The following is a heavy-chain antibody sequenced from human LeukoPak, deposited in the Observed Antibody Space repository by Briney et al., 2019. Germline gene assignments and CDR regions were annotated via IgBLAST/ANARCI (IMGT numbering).Heavy chain of an antibody. Sequence: AGGSLRLSCSASGFTFSSYAMHWVRQAPGKGLEYVSAISSNGGSTYYADSVKGRFTMSRDNSRDTLYLQMNSLRPEDTAVYHCARDQYYESSGSDAFDIWGQGTMVTVSS. V-gene: IGHV3-64*04. CDR2: ISSNGGST. J-gene: IGHJ3*02. D-gene: IGHD3-22*01. CDR3: ARDQYYESSGSDAFDI. CDR1: GFTFSSYA.